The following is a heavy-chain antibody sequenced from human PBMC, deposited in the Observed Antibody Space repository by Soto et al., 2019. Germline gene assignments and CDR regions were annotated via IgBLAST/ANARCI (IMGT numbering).Heavy chain of an antibody. CDR1: GGSFSGYY. CDR3: ARDKKAYGMDV. D-gene: IGHD2-15*01. V-gene: IGHV4-34*01. CDR2: INHSGST. Sequence: QVQLQQWGAGLLKPSETLSLTCAVYGGSFSGYYWSWIRQPPGKGLEWIWEINHSGSTNYNPSLKSRVTISVDTSKNQFSLKLSSVTAADTDVYYCARDKKAYGMDVWGQGTTVTVSS. J-gene: IGHJ6*02.